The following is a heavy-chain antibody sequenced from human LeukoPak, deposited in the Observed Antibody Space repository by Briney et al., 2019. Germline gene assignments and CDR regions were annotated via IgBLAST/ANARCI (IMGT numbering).Heavy chain of an antibody. D-gene: IGHD3-3*01. CDR1: GYTFTDYD. CDR2: VTPSSGNT. J-gene: IGHJ4*02. CDR3: SRGRFLEWSYPFDY. Sequence: GASVTVSCKTSGYTFTDYDINWVRQATGQGLEWMGWVTPSSGNTGYAQKFQGRVTITRNTSISTAYMDLSSLRSDDTAVYYCSRGRFLEWSYPFDYWGQGTLVTVSS. V-gene: IGHV1-8*03.